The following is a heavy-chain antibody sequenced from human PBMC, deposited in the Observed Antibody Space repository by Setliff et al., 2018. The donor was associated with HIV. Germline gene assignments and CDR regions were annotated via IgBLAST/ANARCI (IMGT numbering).Heavy chain of an antibody. CDR2: IYPGDSDT. J-gene: IGHJ3*02. Sequence: HGESLKISCKGSGYSFTSYWIGWVRQMPGEGLEWMGIIYPGDSDTRYSPSFQGQVTISADKSISTAYLQRSTLKASDTAMYYCARSRRDGYNLEAFDIWGQGTMVTVSS. CDR1: GYSFTSYW. D-gene: IGHD5-12*01. V-gene: IGHV5-51*01. CDR3: ARSRRDGYNLEAFDI.